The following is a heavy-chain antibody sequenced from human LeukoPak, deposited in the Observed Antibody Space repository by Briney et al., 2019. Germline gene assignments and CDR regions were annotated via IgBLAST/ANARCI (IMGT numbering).Heavy chain of an antibody. CDR1: GGSFSGYY. J-gene: IGHJ4*02. V-gene: IGHV4-34*01. CDR2: INHSGST. D-gene: IGHD3-3*01. CDR3: ARAYYDFWSGYNGGRFFDY. Sequence: SETLSLTCAVYGGSFSGYYWSWIRQPPGKGLEWIGEINHSGSTNYNPSLKSRVTISVDTSKNQFSLKLSSVTAADTAVYYCARAYYDFWSGYNGGRFFDYWGQGTLVTVSS.